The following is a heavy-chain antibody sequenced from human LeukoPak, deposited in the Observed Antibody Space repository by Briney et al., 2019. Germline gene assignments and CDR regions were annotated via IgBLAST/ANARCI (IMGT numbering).Heavy chain of an antibody. J-gene: IGHJ5*02. Sequence: GGSLRLSCAASGFTFSSNYISWVRQAPGKGLEWVSVIYSGGSTYYADSVKGRFTISRDNSKNTLYLQMNSLRAEDTAVYYCARDGRDGYNSITWGQGTLVTVSS. V-gene: IGHV3-53*01. D-gene: IGHD5-24*01. CDR2: IYSGGST. CDR1: GFTFSSNY. CDR3: ARDGRDGYNSIT.